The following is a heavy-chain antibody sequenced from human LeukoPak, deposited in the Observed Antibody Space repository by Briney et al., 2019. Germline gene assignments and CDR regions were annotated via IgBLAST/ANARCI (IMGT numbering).Heavy chain of an antibody. V-gene: IGHV3-7*01. D-gene: IGHD2-2*01. CDR1: GFTFSSYW. CDR3: AREYCSGTSCYGYFDY. CDR2: IKQDGSQI. Sequence: AGGSLRLSCATSGFTFSSYWMSWVRRAPGEGLEWVANIKQDGSQIFYVDSVKGRFTISRDTAKNSLSLQMNSLRAEDTAVYYCAREYCSGTSCYGYFDYWGQGTLVTVSS. J-gene: IGHJ4*02.